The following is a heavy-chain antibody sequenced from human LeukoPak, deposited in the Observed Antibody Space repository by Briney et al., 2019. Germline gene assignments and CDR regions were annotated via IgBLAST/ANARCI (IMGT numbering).Heavy chain of an antibody. CDR1: GGSISSSSYY. CDR2: IYYSGST. J-gene: IGHJ4*02. CDR3: ARRAVRGSSDTDY. D-gene: IGHD6-6*01. V-gene: IGHV4-39*01. Sequence: SETLSLTCTVSGGSISSSSYYWGWIRQPPGKGLEWIGSIYYSGSTYYNPSLKSRVTISVDTSKNQFSLKLSSVTAADTAVYYCARRAVRGSSDTDYWGQGTLVTVSS.